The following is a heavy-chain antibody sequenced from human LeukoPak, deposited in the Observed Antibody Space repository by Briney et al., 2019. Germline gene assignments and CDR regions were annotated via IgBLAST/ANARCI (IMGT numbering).Heavy chain of an antibody. D-gene: IGHD3-9*01. Sequence: GRSLRLSCAASGFTLSSYAMHWVRQAPGKGLEWVAVISYDGSNKYYADSVKGRFTISRDNSKNTLYLQMNSQRAEDTAVYYCARDRFDWLLSTVFDYWGQGTLVTVSS. CDR1: GFTLSSYA. CDR2: ISYDGSNK. J-gene: IGHJ4*02. CDR3: ARDRFDWLLSTVFDY. V-gene: IGHV3-30-3*01.